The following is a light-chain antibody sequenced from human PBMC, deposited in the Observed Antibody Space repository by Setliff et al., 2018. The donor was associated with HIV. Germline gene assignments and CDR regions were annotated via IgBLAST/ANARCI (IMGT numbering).Light chain of an antibody. CDR1: SSDIGGYNF. J-gene: IGLJ2*01. V-gene: IGLV2-14*01. Sequence: QSALTQPASVSGSPGQSITISCTGTSSDIGGYNFVSWYQHHPGKAPKLMIYEVTNRPSGVSNRFSGSKSGNTASLTISGLQADDEADYYCSSYTSSSTPYVVFGGGTKVTVL. CDR2: EVT. CDR3: SSYTSSSTPYVV.